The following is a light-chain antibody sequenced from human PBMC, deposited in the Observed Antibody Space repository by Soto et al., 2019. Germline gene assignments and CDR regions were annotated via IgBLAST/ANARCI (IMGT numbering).Light chain of an antibody. J-gene: IGKJ4*01. CDR3: QKDGSSPLT. Sequence: EIVLTQSPGTLSLSPGERATLSCRASQSVSSSYLAWYQQKPGQAPRLLIYGASSRATGIPDRFSGSGSGTDFTLTISRLEPEDFAGDYCQKDGSSPLTFGGGTKVEIK. CDR1: QSVSSSY. CDR2: GAS. V-gene: IGKV3-20*01.